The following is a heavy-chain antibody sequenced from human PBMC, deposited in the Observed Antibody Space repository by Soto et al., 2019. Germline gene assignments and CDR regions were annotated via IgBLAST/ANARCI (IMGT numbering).Heavy chain of an antibody. V-gene: IGHV4-39*01. Sequence: QLQLQESGPGLVKPSETLSLTCTVSGGSISSSSYYWGWIRQPPGKGLEWIGSIYYSGSTYYNPSLKSRVTISVDTSKNQFSLKLSSVTAADTAVYYCASEVRRWELLNWFDPWGQGTLVTVSS. CDR2: IYYSGST. J-gene: IGHJ5*02. CDR3: ASEVRRWELLNWFDP. D-gene: IGHD1-26*01. CDR1: GGSISSSSYY.